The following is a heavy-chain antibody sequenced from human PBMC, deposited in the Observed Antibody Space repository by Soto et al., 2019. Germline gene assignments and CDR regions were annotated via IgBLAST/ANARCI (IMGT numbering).Heavy chain of an antibody. Sequence: GASVKVSCKASGYTFTSYGISWVRQAPGQGLEWMGWISAYNGNTNYAQKLQGRVTMTTDTSTSTAYMELRSLRPDDTAVYYCARPQYYYGSGSSSFDYWGQGTLVTVSS. J-gene: IGHJ4*02. CDR1: GYTFTSYG. CDR2: ISAYNGNT. CDR3: ARPQYYYGSGSSSFDY. V-gene: IGHV1-18*01. D-gene: IGHD3-10*01.